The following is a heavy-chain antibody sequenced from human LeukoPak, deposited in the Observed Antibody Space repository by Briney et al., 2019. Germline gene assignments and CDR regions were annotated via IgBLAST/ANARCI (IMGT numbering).Heavy chain of an antibody. CDR2: INWNGGST. V-gene: IGHV3-20*04. Sequence: GGSLRLSCAASGFTFDDYGMSWVRQAPGKGLEWVSGINWNGGSTGYADSVKGRFTISRDNSKNTVYLQMNSLRTEDTAVYYCARSLTMVRAYDYWGQGTLVTVSS. J-gene: IGHJ4*02. D-gene: IGHD3-10*01. CDR1: GFTFDDYG. CDR3: ARSLTMVRAYDY.